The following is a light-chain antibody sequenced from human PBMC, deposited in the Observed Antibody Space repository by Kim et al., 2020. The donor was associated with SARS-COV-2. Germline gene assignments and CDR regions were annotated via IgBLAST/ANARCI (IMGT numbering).Light chain of an antibody. CDR2: SND. CDR3: AAWDDSLSGGV. Sequence: QSVLTQPPSASGTPGQRVTISCSGSRSNVGNNYVSWYQQLPGTAPKLLIYSNDQRPSGVPDRFSGSKSGTSASLAISGLRSEDEADYYCAAWDDSLSGGVFGGGTQLTVL. CDR1: RSNVGNNY. V-gene: IGLV1-47*02. J-gene: IGLJ3*02.